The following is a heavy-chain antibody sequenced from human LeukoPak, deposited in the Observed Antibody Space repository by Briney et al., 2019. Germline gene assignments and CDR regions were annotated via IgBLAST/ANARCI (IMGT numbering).Heavy chain of an antibody. D-gene: IGHD6-13*01. Sequence: GGSLRLSCAASGFTFSNYGMHWVRQAPGKGLEWVAFIWYDGSDKYYADSVKGRFSISRDNSENTLFLQMNSLRVEDTAVYYCASMYSSSWYNWFDPWGQGTLVTVSS. CDR2: IWYDGSDK. CDR3: ASMYSSSWYNWFDP. V-gene: IGHV3-30*02. CDR1: GFTFSNYG. J-gene: IGHJ5*02.